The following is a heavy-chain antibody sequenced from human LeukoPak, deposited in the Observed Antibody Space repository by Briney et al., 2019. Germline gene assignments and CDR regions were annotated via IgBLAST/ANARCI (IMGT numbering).Heavy chain of an antibody. CDR3: ARDLKLDGSSGYYAFDI. J-gene: IGHJ3*02. CDR1: GGSISSYY. CDR2: IYYSGSS. Sequence: SETLSLTCTVSGGSISSYYWSWIRQPPGKGLEWIGYIYYSGSSNYNPSLKSRVTISVDTSKNQFSLKMSSVTAADTAVYYCARDLKLDGSSGYYAFDIWGQGTMVTVSS. V-gene: IGHV4-59*01. D-gene: IGHD3-22*01.